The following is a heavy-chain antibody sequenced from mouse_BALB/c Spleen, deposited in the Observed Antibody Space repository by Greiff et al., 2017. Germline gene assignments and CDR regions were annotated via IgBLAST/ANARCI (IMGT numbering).Heavy chain of an antibody. CDR3: ERGDYYGSSYFDV. D-gene: IGHD1-1*01. V-gene: IGHV3-6*02. J-gene: IGHJ1*01. Sequence: EVQLQQSGPGLVKPSQSLSLTCSVTGYSITSGYYWNWIRQFPGNKLEWMGYISYDGSNNYNPSLKNRISITRDTSKNQSFLKLNSVTTEDTATYYCERGDYYGSSYFDVWGAGTTVTVSS. CDR2: ISYDGSN. CDR1: GYSITSGYY.